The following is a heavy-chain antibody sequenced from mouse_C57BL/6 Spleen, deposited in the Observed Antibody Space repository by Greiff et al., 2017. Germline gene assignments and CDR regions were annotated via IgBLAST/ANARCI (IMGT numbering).Heavy chain of an antibody. CDR3: TKGDYGPYYFDY. CDR1: GFNIKDDY. D-gene: IGHD2-13*01. Sequence: EVQLQQSGAELVRPGASVKLSCTASGFNIKDDYMHWVKQRPEQGLEWIGWIDPENGDTEYASKFQGKATITADTSSNTAYLQLSSLTSEDTAVYYCTKGDYGPYYFDYWGQGTTLTVSS. CDR2: IDPENGDT. J-gene: IGHJ2*01. V-gene: IGHV14-4*01.